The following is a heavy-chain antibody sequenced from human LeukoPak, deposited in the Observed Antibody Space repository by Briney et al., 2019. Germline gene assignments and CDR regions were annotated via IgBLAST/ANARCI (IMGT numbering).Heavy chain of an antibody. Sequence: SETLSLTCTVSGGSIGTYYWSWIRQPPGKGLEWIGYIDYSGITNYNPSLKSRVTISISTSKNQFSLKLTSVTAADTAVYSCARYFYDRGSHYRGRYFDSWGQGALVAVSS. CDR3: ARYFYDRGSHYRGRYFDS. CDR1: GGSIGTYY. CDR2: IDYSGIT. D-gene: IGHD3-22*01. V-gene: IGHV4-59*08. J-gene: IGHJ4*02.